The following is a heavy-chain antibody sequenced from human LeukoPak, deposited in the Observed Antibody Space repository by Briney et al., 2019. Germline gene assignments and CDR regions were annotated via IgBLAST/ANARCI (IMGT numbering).Heavy chain of an antibody. J-gene: IGHJ4*02. CDR3: AKDSGSGYYYVEAFDY. V-gene: IGHV3-23*01. D-gene: IGHD3-22*01. Sequence: GGSLRLSCAASGFTFSSHAMSWVRQAPGKGLEWVSAISGSGGSTYYADSVKGRFTISRDNSKNTLYLQMNSLRAEDTAVYYCAKDSGSGYYYVEAFDYWGQGTLVTVSS. CDR2: ISGSGGST. CDR1: GFTFSSHA.